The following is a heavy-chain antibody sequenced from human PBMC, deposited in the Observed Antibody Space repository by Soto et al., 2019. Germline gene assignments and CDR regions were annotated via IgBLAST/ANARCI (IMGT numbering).Heavy chain of an antibody. CDR2: IRYDGSNK. D-gene: IGHD3-3*01. CDR1: GFTFSSYG. CDR3: ATAYYDFWSGYYRRYYYYGMDV. J-gene: IGHJ6*02. Sequence: QVQLVESGGGVVQPGRSLRLSCAASGFTFSSYGMHWVRQAPGKGLEWVAVIRYDGSNKYYADSVKGRFTISRDNSKNTLYLQMNSLRAEDTAVYYCATAYYDFWSGYYRRYYYYGMDVWGQGTTVTVSS. V-gene: IGHV3-33*01.